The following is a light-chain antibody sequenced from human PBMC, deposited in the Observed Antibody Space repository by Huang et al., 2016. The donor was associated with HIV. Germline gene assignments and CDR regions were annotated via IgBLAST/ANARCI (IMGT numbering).Light chain of an antibody. V-gene: IGKV3-11*01. CDR2: AAS. CDR1: ETVSSS. Sequence: EIVLTQSPATLSSSPGERATLSCRASETVSSSLAWYQQKPGQAPRLLIYAASNRAPGIPARFSGSASGTDFTLTISSLEPEDFAVYYCQRRSNWPPYTFGQGTKLEIK. J-gene: IGKJ2*01. CDR3: QRRSNWPPYT.